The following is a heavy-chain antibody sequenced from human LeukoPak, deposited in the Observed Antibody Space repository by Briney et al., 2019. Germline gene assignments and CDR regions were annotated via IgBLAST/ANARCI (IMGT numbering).Heavy chain of an antibody. CDR3: VSAAVAGRIFDY. D-gene: IGHD6-19*01. CDR2: IYYSGST. V-gene: IGHV4-31*09. J-gene: IGHJ4*02. CDR1: GGSISSGGYY. Sequence: KPSETLSLTCTVSGGSISSGGYYWSWIRQHPGKGLEWIGYIYYSGSTYYNPSLKSRVTISVDKSKNQFSLKLSSVTAADTAVYYCVSAAVAGRIFDYWGQGTLVTVSS.